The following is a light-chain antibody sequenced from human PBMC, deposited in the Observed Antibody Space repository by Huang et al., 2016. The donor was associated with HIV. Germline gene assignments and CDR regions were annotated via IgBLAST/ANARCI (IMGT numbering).Light chain of an antibody. V-gene: IGKV3-20*01. J-gene: IGKJ4*01. CDR2: AAS. Sequence: EIVLTQSPGTLSLSPGERATLSCRASQSVSSSYLAWYQQKPGQAPRLLVYAASSRSTGVPDRFNGSGYGTDFTLAISRLEPEDFALYYCQQYDTSPPTLTFGGGTKVEMK. CDR1: QSVSSSY. CDR3: QQYDTSPPTLT.